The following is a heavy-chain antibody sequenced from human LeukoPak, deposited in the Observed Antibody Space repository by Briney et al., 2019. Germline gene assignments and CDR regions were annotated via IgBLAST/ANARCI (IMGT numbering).Heavy chain of an antibody. J-gene: IGHJ4*02. Sequence: GGSLRLSCAASGFTFSSYAMHWVRQAPGKGLEWVAVISYDGGNKYYADSVKGRFTISRDNSKNTLYLQMNSLRAEDTAVYYCARDLGQLRGYWGQGTLVTVSS. CDR1: GFTFSSYA. D-gene: IGHD1-7*01. CDR2: ISYDGGNK. CDR3: ARDLGQLRGY. V-gene: IGHV3-30*04.